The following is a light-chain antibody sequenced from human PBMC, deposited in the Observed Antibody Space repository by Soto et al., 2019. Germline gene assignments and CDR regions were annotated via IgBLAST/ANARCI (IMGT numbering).Light chain of an antibody. CDR2: EVN. CDR1: SSDVGGYNY. V-gene: IGLV2-8*01. Sequence: QSVLTQPPSASGSPGQSVAICCTGTSSDVGGYNYVSWYQQHPGKAPKLMIYEVNKRPSGVPDRFSGSKSGNTASLTVSGLQDEDEADYYCSSYAGSSNVFGTGTKVTAL. J-gene: IGLJ1*01. CDR3: SSYAGSSNV.